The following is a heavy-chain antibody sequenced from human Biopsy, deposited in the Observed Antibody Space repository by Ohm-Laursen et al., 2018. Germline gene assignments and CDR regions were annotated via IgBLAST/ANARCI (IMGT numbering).Heavy chain of an antibody. CDR3: ARVPLPGIGAAYQGRFLYGMDV. CDR1: GGSFNGYF. CDR2: ITQSGST. V-gene: IGHV4-34*01. Sequence: SETLSLTCAVYGGSFNGYFWSWIRQPPGKGLEWIGDITQSGSTNYSPSLKSRVTISVDTAKKQFSLSLRSVTAADTAVYYCARVPLPGIGAAYQGRFLYGMDVRGQGTTVSVSS. J-gene: IGHJ6*02. D-gene: IGHD6-13*01.